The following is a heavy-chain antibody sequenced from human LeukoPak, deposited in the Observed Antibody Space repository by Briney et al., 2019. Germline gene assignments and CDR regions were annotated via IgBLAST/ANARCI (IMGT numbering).Heavy chain of an antibody. CDR1: GFTFSSYS. Sequence: GGSLRLSCAASGFTFSSYSMNWVRQAPGKGLEWVSSISSSSSFIYYADSVKGRFTISRDNAKNSLYLQMNSLRAEDTAVYYCASSAGFVRDYYYMDVWGKGTTVTVSS. CDR3: ASSAGFVRDYYYMDV. V-gene: IGHV3-21*01. J-gene: IGHJ6*03. D-gene: IGHD2-8*01. CDR2: ISSSSSFI.